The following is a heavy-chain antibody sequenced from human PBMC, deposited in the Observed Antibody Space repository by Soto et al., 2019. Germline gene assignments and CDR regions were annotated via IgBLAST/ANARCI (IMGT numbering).Heavy chain of an antibody. Sequence: PGGSLRLSCAASGFTFSGYAMSWVRQAPGKGLEWVSAISGSGGSTYYADSVKGRFTISRDNSKNTLYLQMNSLRAEDTAVYYCAKDWRISFYYYYGMDVWGQGTTVTVS. V-gene: IGHV3-23*01. CDR2: ISGSGGST. D-gene: IGHD3-3*02. J-gene: IGHJ6*02. CDR3: AKDWRISFYYYYGMDV. CDR1: GFTFSGYA.